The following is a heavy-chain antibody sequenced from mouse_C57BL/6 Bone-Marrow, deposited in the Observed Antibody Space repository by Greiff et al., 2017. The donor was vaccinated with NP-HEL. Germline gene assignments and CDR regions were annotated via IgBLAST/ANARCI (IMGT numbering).Heavy chain of an antibody. CDR2: ISSGSSYI. Sequence: EVKLVESGGGLVKPGGSLKLSCAASGFTFSDYGMHWVRQAPEKGLEWVAYISSGSSYIYYADTVKGRFTISTDNAKNTLFLQMTSLRAEDTARYYCARRYRGLYYYAMDYWGQGTSVTVSS. V-gene: IGHV5-17*01. CDR3: ARRYRGLYYYAMDY. D-gene: IGHD2-12*01. J-gene: IGHJ4*01. CDR1: GFTFSDYG.